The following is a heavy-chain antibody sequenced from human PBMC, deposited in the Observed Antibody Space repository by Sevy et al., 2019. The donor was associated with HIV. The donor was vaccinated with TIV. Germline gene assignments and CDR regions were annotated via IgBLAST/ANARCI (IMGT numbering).Heavy chain of an antibody. Sequence: AGSLRLSCAASGFTVSSNYMSWVRQAPGKGLEWVSVIHSGGSTYYADSVKGRFTISRDNSKNTLYLQMNSLRAEDTAVSYCASALGYCSGGSCRKILHFDYWGQGTLVTVSS. CDR2: IHSGGST. D-gene: IGHD2-15*01. V-gene: IGHV3-53*01. J-gene: IGHJ4*02. CDR1: GFTVSSNY. CDR3: ASALGYCSGGSCRKILHFDY.